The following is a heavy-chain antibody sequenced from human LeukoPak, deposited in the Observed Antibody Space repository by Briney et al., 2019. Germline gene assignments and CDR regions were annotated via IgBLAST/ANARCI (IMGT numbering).Heavy chain of an antibody. Sequence: GGSLRLSCAASGFTVSSNYMSWVRQAPGKGLEWVSVIYSGGSTYYADSVKGRFTISRNNFKNTMYHQMNSLRTEDTAVDYCAREYYAYVWGSYRSGVLDYWGQGTLVTVS. J-gene: IGHJ4*02. CDR3: AREYYAYVWGSYRSGVLDY. CDR2: IYSGGST. D-gene: IGHD3-16*02. CDR1: GFTVSSNY. V-gene: IGHV3-66*01.